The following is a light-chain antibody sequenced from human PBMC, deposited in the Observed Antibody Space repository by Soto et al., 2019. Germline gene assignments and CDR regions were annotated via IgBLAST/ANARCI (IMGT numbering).Light chain of an antibody. CDR2: GAS. CDR1: QSVSGN. J-gene: IGKJ5*01. V-gene: IGKV3-15*01. Sequence: EIVMTQSPATLSVSPGERATLSCRASQSVSGNLAWYQQKPGQAPRLLIYGASTRATGIPDRFSGSGSGTEFTLTISSLQSEDFSVYYCQQYNNWPPVTFGQGTRLEIK. CDR3: QQYNNWPPVT.